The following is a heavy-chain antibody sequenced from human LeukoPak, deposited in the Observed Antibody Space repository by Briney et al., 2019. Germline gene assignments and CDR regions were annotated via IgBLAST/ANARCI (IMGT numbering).Heavy chain of an antibody. CDR3: AKDRVAPFDY. J-gene: IGHJ4*02. D-gene: IGHD3-10*01. V-gene: IGHV3-30*02. Sequence: GGSLRLSCAASGFTFSSYGMHWVRQAPGKGLEWVAFIRYDGSNKYYADSVKGRFTISRANSKNTLYLQMNSLRAEDTAVYYCAKDRVAPFDYWGQGTLVTVSS. CDR1: GFTFSSYG. CDR2: IRYDGSNK.